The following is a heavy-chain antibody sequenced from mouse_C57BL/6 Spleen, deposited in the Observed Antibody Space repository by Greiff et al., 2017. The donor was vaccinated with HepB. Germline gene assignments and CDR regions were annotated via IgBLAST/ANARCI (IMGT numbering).Heavy chain of an antibody. V-gene: IGHV1-50*01. CDR1: GYTFTSYW. CDR3: ARKTTVVATRGSFDY. CDR2: IDPSDSYT. D-gene: IGHD1-1*01. J-gene: IGHJ2*01. Sequence: VQLQQSGAELVKPGASVKLSCKASGYTFTSYWMQWVKQRPGQGLEWIGEIDPSDSYTNYNQKFKGKATLTVDTSSSTAYMQLSRLTSEDSAVYYCARKTTVVATRGSFDYWGQGTTLTVSS.